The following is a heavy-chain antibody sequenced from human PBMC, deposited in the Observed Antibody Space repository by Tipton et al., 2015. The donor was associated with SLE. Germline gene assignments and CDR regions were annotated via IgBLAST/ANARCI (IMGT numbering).Heavy chain of an antibody. J-gene: IGHJ4*02. CDR2: IYYSGST. D-gene: IGHD6-19*01. V-gene: IGHV4-59*11. CDR3: ARHFAVAGDYFDY. Sequence: TLSLTCTVSGGSISSHYWSRIRQPPGKGLEWIGYIYYSGSTNYNPSLKSRVTISVDTSKNQFSLKLSSVTAADTAVYYCARHFAVAGDYFDYWGQGTLVTVSS. CDR1: GGSISSHY.